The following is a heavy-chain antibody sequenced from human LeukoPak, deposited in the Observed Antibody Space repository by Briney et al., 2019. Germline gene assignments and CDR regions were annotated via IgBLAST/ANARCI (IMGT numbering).Heavy chain of an antibody. CDR2: IYDSGST. Sequence: SETLSLTCTVSGASISGSYWSWIRQPPGKGLEWIAYIYDSGSTNYNPSLKSRVTISVDTSKNQFSLKLSSVTAADTAVYYCARTDAALGVDYWGQGTLVTVSS. J-gene: IGHJ4*02. CDR3: ARTDAALGVDY. CDR1: GASISGSY. V-gene: IGHV4-4*08. D-gene: IGHD2-15*01.